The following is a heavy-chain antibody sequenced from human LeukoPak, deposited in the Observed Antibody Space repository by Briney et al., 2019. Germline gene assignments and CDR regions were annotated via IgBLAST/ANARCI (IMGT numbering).Heavy chain of an antibody. Sequence: SETLSLTCAVYGGSFSGYYWSWIRQPPGKGLEWIGEINHSGSTNYHPSLKGRVTISLDTSKNQFSLKLRSVTDADTALYYCARRMATINSAFDYWGQGTLVTVSS. V-gene: IGHV4-34*01. CDR1: GGSFSGYY. D-gene: IGHD5-24*01. CDR3: ARRMATINSAFDY. CDR2: INHSGST. J-gene: IGHJ4*02.